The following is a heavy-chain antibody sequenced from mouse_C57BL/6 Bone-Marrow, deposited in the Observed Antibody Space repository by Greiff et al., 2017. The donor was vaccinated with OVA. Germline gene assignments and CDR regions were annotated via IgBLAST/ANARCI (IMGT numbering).Heavy chain of an antibody. V-gene: IGHV5-4*01. CDR3: ARDYEGFAY. D-gene: IGHD2-12*01. CDR2: ISDGGSYT. J-gene: IGHJ3*01. Sequence: EVKLMESGGGLVKPGGSLKLSCAASGFTFSSYAMSWVRQTPEKRLEWVATISDGGSYTYYPENVKGRFTISRDNAKNNLYLQMSHLKSEDTAMYYCARDYEGFAYWGQGTLVTVSA. CDR1: GFTFSSYA.